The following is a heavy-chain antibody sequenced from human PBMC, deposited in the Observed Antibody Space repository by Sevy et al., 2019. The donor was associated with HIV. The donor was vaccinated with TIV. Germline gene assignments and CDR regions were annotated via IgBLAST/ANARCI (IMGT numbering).Heavy chain of an antibody. V-gene: IGHV3-7*03. CDR3: ARGIFGSGSRLGLGY. J-gene: IGHJ4*02. D-gene: IGHD3-10*01. Sequence: GGSLRLSCEASGFSFSDYWMTWVRQAPGKGLEWVANMRHDGRETYYVDSVKGRFTVSRDNAKNSLWLQMNSLRAEDTAVYYCARGIFGSGSRLGLGYWGQRTLVTVSS. CDR1: GFSFSDYW. CDR2: MRHDGRET.